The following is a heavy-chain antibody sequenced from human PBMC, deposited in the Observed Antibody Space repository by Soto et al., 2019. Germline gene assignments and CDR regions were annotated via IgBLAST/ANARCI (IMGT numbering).Heavy chain of an antibody. CDR2: TYYRSKWYN. CDR1: GDSVSSNSAA. V-gene: IGHV6-1*01. D-gene: IGHD3-3*01. Sequence: SQTLSLTCAISGDSVSSNSAAWNWIRQSPSRGLEWLGRTYYRSKWYNDYAVSVNSRITINPDTSKNQFSLQMNSVTPEDTAVYYCARAPGYDHYHSPGMDVWGQGTTVTVSS. J-gene: IGHJ6*02. CDR3: ARAPGYDHYHSPGMDV.